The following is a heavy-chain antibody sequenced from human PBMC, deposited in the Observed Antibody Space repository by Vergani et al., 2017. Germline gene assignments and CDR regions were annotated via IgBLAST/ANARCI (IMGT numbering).Heavy chain of an antibody. CDR1: GGSISSYY. Sequence: QVQLQESGPGLVKPSETLSLTCTVSGGSISSYYWSWIRQPPGKGLEWIGYIYYSGSTNYNPSLKSRVTISVDTTKNQFSLKLSSVTAADTAVYYCARSDSSQYTGLYYYYYGMDVWGQGTTVTVSS. D-gene: IGHD6-6*01. J-gene: IGHJ6*02. CDR3: ARSDSSQYTGLYYYYYGMDV. CDR2: IYYSGST. V-gene: IGHV4-59*01.